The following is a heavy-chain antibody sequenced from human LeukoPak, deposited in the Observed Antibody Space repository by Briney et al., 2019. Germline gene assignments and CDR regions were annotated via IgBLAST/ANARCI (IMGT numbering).Heavy chain of an antibody. Sequence: GGSLRLSCAASGLSFRSYWMSRVRQAPGMGLEWVGNINEDGSASYYGLSVKGRFTISRDTAKNSLYLQMNSLRAEDTAVYFCAAAPIENFFDFWGQGTLVTVSS. V-gene: IGHV3-7*01. J-gene: IGHJ4*02. CDR2: INEDGSAS. CDR3: AAAPIENFFDF. D-gene: IGHD2-15*01. CDR1: GLSFRSYW.